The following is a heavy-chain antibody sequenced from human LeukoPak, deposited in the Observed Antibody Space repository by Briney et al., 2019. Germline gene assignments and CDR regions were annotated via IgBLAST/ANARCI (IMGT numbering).Heavy chain of an antibody. CDR3: ARAGYGDSDFDY. J-gene: IGHJ4*02. V-gene: IGHV4-34*01. CDR1: GGSFSGYY. CDR2: ISHSGST. Sequence: SETLSLTCAVYGGSFSGYYWSWIRQPPGKGLEWIGEISHSGSTNYNPSLKNRVKVSVDKSKNQFSLTLTSVTAADTAVYYCARAGYGDSDFDYWGQGTLVTVSS. D-gene: IGHD4-17*01.